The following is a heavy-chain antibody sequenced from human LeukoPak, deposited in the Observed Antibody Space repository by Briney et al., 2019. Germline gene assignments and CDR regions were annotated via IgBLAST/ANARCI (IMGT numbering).Heavy chain of an antibody. D-gene: IGHD5-24*01. J-gene: IGHJ4*02. CDR1: GFTFSSYG. CDR2: ISYDGSNK. Sequence: ERSLRLSCAASGFTFSSYGMHWVRQAPGKGLEWVAVISYDGSNKYYADSVKGRFTISRDNSKNTLYLQMNSLRAEDTAVYYCAKGNLGYWGQGTLVTVSS. CDR3: AKGNLGY. V-gene: IGHV3-30*18.